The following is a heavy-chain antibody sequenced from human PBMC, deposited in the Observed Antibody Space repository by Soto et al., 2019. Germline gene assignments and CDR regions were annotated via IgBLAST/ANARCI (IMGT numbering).Heavy chain of an antibody. CDR1: GFTFSSYG. J-gene: IGHJ4*02. CDR3: ARNYGELPYYYDSSGYYYRSYYFDY. CDR2: IWNGGST. V-gene: IGHV3-20*04. Sequence: PGGSLRLSCAASGFTFSSYGMHWVRQAPGKGLEWVAVIWNGGSTGYADSVKGRFTISRDNAKNSLYLQMNSLRAEDTALYYCARNYGELPYYYDSSGYYYRSYYFDYWGQGTLVTVS. D-gene: IGHD3-22*01.